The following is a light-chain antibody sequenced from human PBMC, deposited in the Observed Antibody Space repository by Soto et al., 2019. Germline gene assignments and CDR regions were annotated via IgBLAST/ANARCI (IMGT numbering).Light chain of an antibody. CDR3: QQYSKWPPHT. CDR2: GAS. CDR1: QSVSSN. V-gene: IGKV3-15*01. J-gene: IGKJ2*01. Sequence: EIVMTQSPATLSVSPGERATLSCRASQSVSSNLAWYQQKPGQAPRLLIYGASTRATGIPARFSGSGPGTEFTLTISSLQYEDFAVYYCQQYSKWPPHTFGQGTKLEIK.